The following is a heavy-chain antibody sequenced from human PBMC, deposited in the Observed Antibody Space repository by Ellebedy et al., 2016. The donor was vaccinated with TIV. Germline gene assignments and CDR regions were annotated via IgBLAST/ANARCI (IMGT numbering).Heavy chain of an antibody. CDR2: ISSSSSYI. J-gene: IGHJ4*02. V-gene: IGHV3-21*01. Sequence: GESLKISCAASGFTFSSYSMNWVRQAPGKGLEWVSSISSSSSYIYYADSVKGRFTISRDNAKNSLYLQMNSLRAEDTAVYYCASTFGGVIAPCWGQGTLVTVSS. D-gene: IGHD3-16*02. CDR3: ASTFGGVIAPC. CDR1: GFTFSSYS.